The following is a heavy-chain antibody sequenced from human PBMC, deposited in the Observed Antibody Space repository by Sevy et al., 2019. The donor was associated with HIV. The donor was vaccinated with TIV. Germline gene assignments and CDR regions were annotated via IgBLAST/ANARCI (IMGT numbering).Heavy chain of an antibody. CDR3: ANAYSGSYSHSYLYALDV. V-gene: IGHV3-30*18. J-gene: IGHJ6*02. CDR2: ISHDGINE. CDR1: GFSFSYYG. D-gene: IGHD1-26*01. Sequence: GGSLRLSCIGSGFSFSYYGIHWVHQAPGKGLDWVALISHDGINEYYADSVKGRFTISRDNSKSTVYLEMNSLRNEDTAIYFCANAYSGSYSHSYLYALDVWGQGTTVTVSS.